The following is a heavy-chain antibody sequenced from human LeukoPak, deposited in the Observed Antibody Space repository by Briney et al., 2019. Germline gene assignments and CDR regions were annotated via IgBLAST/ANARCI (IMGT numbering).Heavy chain of an antibody. V-gene: IGHV3-23*01. CDR2: ISGNAGAT. Sequence: GGSLRLSCAASGFTFSSYSMNWVRQAPGKELEWVSAISGNAGATVYADSVKGRFTISRDNSKNTLSLQIDSLRADDTAVYFCAKRGDYHGSGFSAALEMWGQGTMVTVAS. CDR1: GFTFSSYS. CDR3: AKRGDYHGSGFSAALEM. D-gene: IGHD3-22*01. J-gene: IGHJ3*02.